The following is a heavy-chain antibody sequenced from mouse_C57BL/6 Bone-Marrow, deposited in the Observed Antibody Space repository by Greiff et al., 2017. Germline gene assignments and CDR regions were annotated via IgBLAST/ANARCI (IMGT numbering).Heavy chain of an antibody. CDR3: ARERGITTVVVPMDY. D-gene: IGHD1-1*01. CDR2: ISDGGSYT. CDR1: GFTFRSYA. J-gene: IGHJ4*01. Sequence: EVMLVESGGGLVKPGGSLKLSCAASGFTFRSYAMSWVRKTPEKRLEWVATISDGGSYTYYPDNVKGRFTISSDYAKNNLYLQMSHLKSEDTAMYYCARERGITTVVVPMDYWGQGTSVTVSS. V-gene: IGHV5-4*01.